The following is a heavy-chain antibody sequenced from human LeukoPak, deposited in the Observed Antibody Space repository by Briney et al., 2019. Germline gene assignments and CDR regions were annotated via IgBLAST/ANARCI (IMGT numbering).Heavy chain of an antibody. Sequence: PGGSLRLSCAASGFTFRSYGMHWVRQAPGKGLEWVAVIWYDGSNKYYADSVKGRFTISRDNAKNSLYLQMNSLRAEDTAVFYCARDPGDYSDNRGYFEAPFDYWGQGTLVTVSS. CDR1: GFTFRSYG. CDR3: ARDPGDYSDNRGYFEAPFDY. V-gene: IGHV3-33*01. CDR2: IWYDGSNK. D-gene: IGHD3-22*01. J-gene: IGHJ4*02.